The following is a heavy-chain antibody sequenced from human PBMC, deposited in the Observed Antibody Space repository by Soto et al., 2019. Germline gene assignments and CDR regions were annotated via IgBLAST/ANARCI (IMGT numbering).Heavy chain of an antibody. CDR2: ISSSSSYI. D-gene: IGHD3-10*01. CDR1: GFTFIAYA. CDR3: ASLSRFALDY. V-gene: IGHV3-21*01. J-gene: IGHJ4*01. Sequence: GGSLRLSCAASGFTFIAYAMTWVRQAPGKGLEWVSSISSSSSYIYYTDSVKGRFTISRDNAKNSLYLQMNSLRAEDTAVYYCASLSRFALDYWGQGTLVTVSS.